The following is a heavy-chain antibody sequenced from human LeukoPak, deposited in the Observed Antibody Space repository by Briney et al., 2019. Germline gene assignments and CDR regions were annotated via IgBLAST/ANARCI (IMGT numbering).Heavy chain of an antibody. Sequence: SETLSLTCTVSGGSISSSSYYWGWIRQPPGKGLEWIGSIYYSGSTYYNPSLKSRVTISVDTSKNQFSLKLSSVTAADTAVYYCARLKIRDWAYYYDFWSGYHYYFDYWGQGTLVTVSS. D-gene: IGHD3-3*01. J-gene: IGHJ4*02. V-gene: IGHV4-39*01. CDR2: IYYSGST. CDR3: ARLKIRDWAYYYDFWSGYHYYFDY. CDR1: GGSISSSSYY.